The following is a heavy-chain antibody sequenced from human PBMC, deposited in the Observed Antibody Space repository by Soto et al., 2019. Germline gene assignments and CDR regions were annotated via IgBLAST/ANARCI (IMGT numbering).Heavy chain of an antibody. J-gene: IGHJ5*02. CDR3: ARTDIVNTNWFDP. D-gene: IGHD5-12*01. CDR1: GESFIGYY. Sequence: QVHLQQWGAGLLKPSETLSLTCAVYGESFIGYYWTWIRQSPGKGLEWIGEINHGGSTNYNPSLKSRVTISIDTSKNHFSLKLTSVTAADPSVYYCARTDIVNTNWFDPWGQGTLVTVSS. CDR2: INHGGST. V-gene: IGHV4-34*01.